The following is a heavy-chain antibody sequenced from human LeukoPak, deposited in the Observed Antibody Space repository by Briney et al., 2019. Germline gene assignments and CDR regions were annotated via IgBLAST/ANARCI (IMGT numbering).Heavy chain of an antibody. D-gene: IGHD5-18*01. Sequence: GGSLRLSCAASGFIVSSYWMSWVRQAPGKGLEWVANIKKDGSEKYYVDSVKGRFTISRDNAKTSLYLQMNSLRAEDTAVYYCARDLSGVTGYTYGRGIDYWGQGTLVTVSS. V-gene: IGHV3-7*01. CDR1: GFIVSSYW. CDR2: IKKDGSEK. J-gene: IGHJ4*02. CDR3: ARDLSGVTGYTYGRGIDY.